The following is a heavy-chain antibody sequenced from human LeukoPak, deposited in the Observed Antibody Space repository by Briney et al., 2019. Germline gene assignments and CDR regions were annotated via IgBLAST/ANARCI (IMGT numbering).Heavy chain of an antibody. Sequence: GGSLRLSCAASGFTFNSYPMTWVRQAPGKGLEWVSSISETGAITNYADSVKGRFTISRDNSKNTLYLQMSSLRAEDAAVYFCAKYIGPSRRIFDYWGQGTLVAVSS. J-gene: IGHJ4*02. V-gene: IGHV3-23*01. D-gene: IGHD2/OR15-2a*01. CDR2: ISETGAIT. CDR3: AKYIGPSRRIFDY. CDR1: GFTFNSYP.